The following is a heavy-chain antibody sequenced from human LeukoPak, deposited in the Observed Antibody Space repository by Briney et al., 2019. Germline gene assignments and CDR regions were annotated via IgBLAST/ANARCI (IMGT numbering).Heavy chain of an antibody. CDR2: IYYSGST. CDR3: ARGQGLGWYYFDY. Sequence: SETLSLTCTVSGGSVSSGSNCWGWIRQPPGKGLEWIGYIYYSGSTNYNPSLKSRLTISVDPSKNHFSLRLISLTAADTAVYYCARGQGLGWYYFDYWGQGTLVTVSS. D-gene: IGHD6-19*01. CDR1: GGSVSSGSNC. J-gene: IGHJ4*02. V-gene: IGHV4-61*03.